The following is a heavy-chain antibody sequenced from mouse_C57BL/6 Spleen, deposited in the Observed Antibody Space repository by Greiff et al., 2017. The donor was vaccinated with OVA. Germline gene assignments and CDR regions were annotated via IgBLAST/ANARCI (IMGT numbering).Heavy chain of an antibody. D-gene: IGHD3-2*02. CDR3: ARRQLRLNFDY. Sequence: EVQLQQSGPELVKPGASVKISCKASGYTFTDYYMNWVKQSHGKSLEWIGDINPNNGGTSYNQKFKGKATLTVDKSSSTAYMELRSLTSEDSAVYYCARRQLRLNFDYWGQGTTLTVSS. J-gene: IGHJ2*01. CDR2: INPNNGGT. V-gene: IGHV1-26*01. CDR1: GYTFTDYY.